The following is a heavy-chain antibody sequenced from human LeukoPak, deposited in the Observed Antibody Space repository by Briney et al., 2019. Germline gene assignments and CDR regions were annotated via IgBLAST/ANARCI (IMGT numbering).Heavy chain of an antibody. J-gene: IGHJ4*02. Sequence: SETVSLTCGVSGGSVSSTNWWTWIRQPPGKGLEWIGEVHLAGRTNFNPSLKSRLTMSVDLSENPVSLKLTSVTAADTAVYYCAREGGFYRPLDNSGQGTMVTVSS. CDR1: GGSVSSTNW. D-gene: IGHD6-25*01. CDR2: VHLAGRT. V-gene: IGHV4-4*02. CDR3: AREGGFYRPLDN.